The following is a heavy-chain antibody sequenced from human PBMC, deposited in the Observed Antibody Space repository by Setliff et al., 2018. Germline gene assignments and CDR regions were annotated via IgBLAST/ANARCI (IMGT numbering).Heavy chain of an antibody. V-gene: IGHV1-18*01. CDR1: GYNFITFG. CDR2: ISPYNENT. D-gene: IGHD2-2*01. CDR3: ARGPPDFVVVPAAAKFDY. J-gene: IGHJ4*02. Sequence: ASVKVSCKTSGYNFITFGISWVRQAPGQGPEWMGWISPYNENTNYAQKFQGRVTMTIDTPTSTAYMELRSLRSDDTAVYYCARGPPDFVVVPAAAKFDYWGQGTLVTVSS.